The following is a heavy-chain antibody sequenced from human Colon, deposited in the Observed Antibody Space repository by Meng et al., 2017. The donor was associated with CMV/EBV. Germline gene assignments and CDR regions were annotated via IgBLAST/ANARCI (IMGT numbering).Heavy chain of an antibody. CDR2: ISAYTGDT. CDR1: GYTFTNYG. J-gene: IGHJ1*01. D-gene: IGHD1-26*01. CDR3: VRESQSGSYIYLQH. V-gene: IGHV1-18*01. Sequence: QVALVQSGAEVKKPGAQVKVSCKASGYTFTNYGISWVRQAPGQGLEWMGWISAYTGDTYYAQKFQGRVTMTTDTSTSTAYMELRSLRSDDTAVYYCVRESQSGSYIYLQHWGQGTLVTVSS.